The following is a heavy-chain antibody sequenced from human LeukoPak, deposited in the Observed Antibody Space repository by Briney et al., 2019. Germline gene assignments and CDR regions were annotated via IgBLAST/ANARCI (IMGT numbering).Heavy chain of an antibody. V-gene: IGHV3-7*01. CDR2: INQDGSQK. CDR3: ARRNFDY. Sequence: GGSLRLSCAASGFTFGSCWMNWVRQTPGKGLEWVANINQDGSQKFYVDSVKGRFTISRDNANNSLYLQMNSLRAEDTAVYYCARRNFDYWGQGTLVTVSS. CDR1: GFTFGSCW. J-gene: IGHJ4*02.